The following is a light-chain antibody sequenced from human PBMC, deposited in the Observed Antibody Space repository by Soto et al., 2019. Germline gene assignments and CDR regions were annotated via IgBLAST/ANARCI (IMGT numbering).Light chain of an antibody. J-gene: IGKJ1*01. CDR1: QSISSW. Sequence: DIQMTQSPSSLSASVGDRVTITCRASQSISSWLAWYQQKPGRAPKVLIYKASSLESGVPSRFSGSGSGTEFTLTISRLQPDDFATYYCQQYNSYPWTFGQGTKVDI. CDR3: QQYNSYPWT. V-gene: IGKV1-5*03. CDR2: KAS.